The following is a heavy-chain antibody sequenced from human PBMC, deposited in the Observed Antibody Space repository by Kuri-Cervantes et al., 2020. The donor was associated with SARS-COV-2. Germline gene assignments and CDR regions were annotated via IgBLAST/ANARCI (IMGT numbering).Heavy chain of an antibody. V-gene: IGHV3-21*01. Sequence: LSPTCAASGFTLSSYSMNCVRQAPGKGLEWVSSINSNSSYIYYADSVKGRFTISRDNAKNSLYLQMNSLRAEDTAVYCCARGLWGIQYYFDYWGQGTLVTVSS. CDR2: INSNSSYI. CDR3: ARGLWGIQYYFDY. D-gene: IGHD7-27*01. J-gene: IGHJ4*02. CDR1: GFTLSSYS.